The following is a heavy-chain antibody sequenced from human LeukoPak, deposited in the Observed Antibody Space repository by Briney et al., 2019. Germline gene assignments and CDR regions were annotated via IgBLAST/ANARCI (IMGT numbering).Heavy chain of an antibody. D-gene: IGHD2-2*01. CDR2: FDPEDGET. J-gene: IGHJ6*02. CDR1: GYTLTELS. CDR3: ARDPDCSSTSCYYYYGMDV. Sequence: ASVKVSCKVSGYTLTELSMHWVRQAPGKGLEWMGGFDPEDGETIYAQKFQGRVTMTRNTSISTAYMELSSLRSEDTAVYYCARDPDCSSTSCYYYYGMDVWGQGTTVTVSS. V-gene: IGHV1-24*01.